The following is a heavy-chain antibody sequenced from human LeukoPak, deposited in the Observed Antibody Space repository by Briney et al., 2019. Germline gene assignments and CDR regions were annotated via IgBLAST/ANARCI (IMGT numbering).Heavy chain of an antibody. Sequence: ASVKVSCKASGYTFTSYDINWVRQATGQGLEWMGWMNPNSDNTDYAQKFQGRVTITRNASISTAYMELSSLRSEDTAVYYCARGHSNWFDPWGQGTLVTVSS. CDR2: MNPNSDNT. CDR1: GYTFTSYD. J-gene: IGHJ5*02. CDR3: ARGHSNWFDP. D-gene: IGHD4-11*01. V-gene: IGHV1-8*03.